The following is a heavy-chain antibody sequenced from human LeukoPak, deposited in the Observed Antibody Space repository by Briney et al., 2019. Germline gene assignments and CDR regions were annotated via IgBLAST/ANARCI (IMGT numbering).Heavy chain of an antibody. Sequence: GESLKVSCKASGYTFTSYGISWVRQAPGQGLEWMGWISAYNGNTNYAQKLQGRVTMTTDTSTSTAYMELRSLRSDDTAVYYCAREGPWWSRGSYQFDPWGQGTLVTVSS. CDR3: AREGPWWSRGSYQFDP. CDR1: GYTFTSYG. CDR2: ISAYNGNT. D-gene: IGHD1-26*01. J-gene: IGHJ5*02. V-gene: IGHV1-18*01.